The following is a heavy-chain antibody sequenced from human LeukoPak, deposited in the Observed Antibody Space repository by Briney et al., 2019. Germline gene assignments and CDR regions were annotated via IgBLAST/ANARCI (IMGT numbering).Heavy chain of an antibody. J-gene: IGHJ5*02. Sequence: KSSETLSLTCTVSGYSISSGYYWGWIRQPPGKGLEWIGSIYHSGSTYYNPSLKSRVTISVDTSKNQFSLKLSSVTAADTAVYYCATESGWFDPWGQGTLVTVSS. CDR3: ATESGWFDP. V-gene: IGHV4-38-2*02. CDR1: GYSISSGYY. CDR2: IYHSGST.